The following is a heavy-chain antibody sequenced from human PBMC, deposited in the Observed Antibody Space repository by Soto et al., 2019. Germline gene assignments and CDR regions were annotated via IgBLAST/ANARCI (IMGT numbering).Heavy chain of an antibody. CDR1: GFTFSSYA. CDR2: ISGSGGST. V-gene: IGHV3-23*01. Sequence: GGSLRLSCAASGFTFSSYAMSWVRQAPGKGLEWVSAISGSGGSTYYADSVKGRFTISRDNSKNTLYLQMNSLRAEDTAVYYCAKDNAQSSGWYPIFDYWGQGTLVTVSS. J-gene: IGHJ4*02. CDR3: AKDNAQSSGWYPIFDY. D-gene: IGHD6-19*01.